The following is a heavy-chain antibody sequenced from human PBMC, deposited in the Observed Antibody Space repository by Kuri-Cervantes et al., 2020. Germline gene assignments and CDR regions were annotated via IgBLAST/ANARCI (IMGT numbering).Heavy chain of an antibody. V-gene: IGHV3-9*01. D-gene: IGHD5-18*01. J-gene: IGHJ5*02. Sequence: GGSLRLSCAASGFTFDDYAMHWVRQAPGKGLEWVSGISWNSGSIGYADSVKGRFTISRDNAKNSLYLQMNSLRAEDTAVYYCAKAIAPGYSYGTNWFDPWGQGTLVTVSS. CDR3: AKAIAPGYSYGTNWFDP. CDR2: ISWNSGSI. CDR1: GFTFDDYA.